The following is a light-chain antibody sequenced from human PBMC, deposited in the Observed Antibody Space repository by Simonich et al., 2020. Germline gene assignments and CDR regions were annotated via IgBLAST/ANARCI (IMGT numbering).Light chain of an antibody. V-gene: IGKV3-15*01. Sequence: EIVMTHSPATLSVSPGERATLACRASQSVSTNLAWYQQKPGQAPRLLIYGASTRATGMPARLSGSGSGTEFTLTISRMQSEDFAVYYCQQYNNWPYTFGQGTKLEIK. J-gene: IGKJ2*01. CDR2: GAS. CDR1: QSVSTN. CDR3: QQYNNWPYT.